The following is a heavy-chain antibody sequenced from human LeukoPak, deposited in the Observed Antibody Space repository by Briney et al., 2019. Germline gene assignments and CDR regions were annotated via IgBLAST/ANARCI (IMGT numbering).Heavy chain of an antibody. CDR2: IYHSGST. D-gene: IGHD3-16*02. J-gene: IGHJ4*02. CDR3: ARGFGAGELSLDY. V-gene: IGHV4-38-2*01. CDR1: GYSISSGYY. Sequence: SETLSLTCAVSGYSISSGYYWGWIRQPPGKGLEWIGSIYHSGSTYYNPSLKSRVTISVDTSKNQFSLKLSSVTAADTAVYYCARGFGAGELSLDYWGQGTLVTVSS.